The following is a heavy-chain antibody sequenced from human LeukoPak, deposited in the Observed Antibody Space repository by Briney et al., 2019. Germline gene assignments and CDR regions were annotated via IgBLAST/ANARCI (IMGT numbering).Heavy chain of an antibody. V-gene: IGHV3-30*02. CDR3: AKDRGSYYEVLGFGY. D-gene: IGHD1-26*01. CDR2: IRYDGSNK. Sequence: PGGSLRLSCAASGFTFSSYGMHWVRQAPGKGLEWVAFIRYDGSNKYYADSVKGRFTISRDNSKNTLYLQMNSLRAEDTAVYYCAKDRGSYYEVLGFGYWGQGTLVTVSS. CDR1: GFTFSSYG. J-gene: IGHJ4*02.